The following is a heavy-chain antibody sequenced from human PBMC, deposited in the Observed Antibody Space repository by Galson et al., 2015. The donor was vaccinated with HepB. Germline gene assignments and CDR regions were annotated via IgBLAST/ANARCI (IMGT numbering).Heavy chain of an antibody. Sequence: QSGAEVKKPGASVKVSCKASGYTFTSYGISWVRQAPGQGLEWMGWISAYNGNTNYAQKLQGRVTMTTDTSTSTAYMELRSLRSDDTAVYYCARDNLGYCSSTSCYPSQGQHGYWGQGTLVTVSS. CDR2: ISAYNGNT. J-gene: IGHJ4*02. D-gene: IGHD2-2*01. V-gene: IGHV1-18*04. CDR1: GYTFTSYG. CDR3: ARDNLGYCSSTSCYPSQGQHGY.